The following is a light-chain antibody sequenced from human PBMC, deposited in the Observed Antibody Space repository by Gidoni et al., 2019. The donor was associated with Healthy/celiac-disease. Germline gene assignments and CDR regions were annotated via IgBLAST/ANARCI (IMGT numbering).Light chain of an antibody. CDR2: EVS. V-gene: IGLV2-14*01. J-gene: IGLJ1*01. CDR1: SSDVGGYNY. Sequence: QSALPQPASVSGSPGQSITISCTGTSSDVGGYNYVSWYQQHPGKAPKLMIYEVSNRPSGVSNRFSGSKSGNTASLTISGLQAEDEADYYCSSYTSSSTVMIFGTGTKVTVL. CDR3: SSYTSSSTVMI.